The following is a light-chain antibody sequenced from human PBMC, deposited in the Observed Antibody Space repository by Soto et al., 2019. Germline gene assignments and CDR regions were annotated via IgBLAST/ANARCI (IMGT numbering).Light chain of an antibody. J-gene: IGLJ1*01. V-gene: IGLV2-23*01. Sequence: QSALTQPASVSGSPGQSITISCTGTSSDVGSYDLVSWYQQHPGKAPKLIIYEGSKRPSGVSTRFSGSKSANTASLTISGLQAEDEADYHCCSFAGSSATYVFGTGTKVTVL. CDR3: CSFAGSSATYV. CDR2: EGS. CDR1: SSDVGSYDL.